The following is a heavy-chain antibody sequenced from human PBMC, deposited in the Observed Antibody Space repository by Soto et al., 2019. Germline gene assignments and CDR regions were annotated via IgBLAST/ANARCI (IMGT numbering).Heavy chain of an antibody. CDR3: ARSSEWELLYFDY. CDR2: IYYSGST. J-gene: IGHJ4*02. V-gene: IGHV4-59*08. D-gene: IGHD1-26*01. CDR1: GGSISSYY. Sequence: SETLSLTCTVSGGSISSYYWSWIRQPPGKGLEWIGNIYYSGSTNYNPSLKSRVTISVDTSKNQFSLKLSSVTAADTAVYYCARSSEWELLYFDYWGQGTLVTVSS.